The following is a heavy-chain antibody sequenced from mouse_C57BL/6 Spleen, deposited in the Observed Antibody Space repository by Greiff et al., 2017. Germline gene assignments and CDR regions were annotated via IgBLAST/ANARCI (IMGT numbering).Heavy chain of an antibody. Sequence: EVQGVESGPELVKPGASVKISCKASGYSFTGYYMNWVKQSPEKSLEWIGEINPSTGGTTYNKKFKAKATLTVDKSSSTAYMQLKSLTSEDSAVYYCARSATVGAMDYWGQGTSVTVSS. CDR1: GYSFTGYY. CDR3: ARSATVGAMDY. D-gene: IGHD1-1*01. J-gene: IGHJ4*01. V-gene: IGHV1-42*01. CDR2: INPSTGGT.